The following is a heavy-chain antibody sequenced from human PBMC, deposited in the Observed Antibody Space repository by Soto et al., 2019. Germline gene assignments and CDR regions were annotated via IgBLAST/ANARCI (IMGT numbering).Heavy chain of an antibody. V-gene: IGHV2-5*02. CDR3: AHKGGRGAAMDV. Sequence: QITLRESGPTLVKPTQTLTLTCTFSGFSVSTSGVGVAWIRQPPGKGLEWLALIYCDDDKRYSPFLQSRVTNTKDTSKNQVVLTMTNMDPVDTATYYCAHKGGRGAAMDVWGQGTTVTVSS. J-gene: IGHJ6*02. CDR2: IYCDDDK. D-gene: IGHD2-15*01. CDR1: GFSVSTSGVG.